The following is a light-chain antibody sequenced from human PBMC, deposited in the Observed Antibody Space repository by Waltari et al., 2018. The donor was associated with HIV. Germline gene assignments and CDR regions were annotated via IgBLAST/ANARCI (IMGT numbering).Light chain of an antibody. CDR2: NNN. Sequence: TQPPSISGNPGPKVNISCSGGMSNVGINTVSWYHHVPGAAPRVVAFNNNQRPSGVPQRFSASKSGTSASLVISGLQSDDEGDYYCAAWDDSVNGLFGGGTKVTVL. V-gene: IGLV1-44*01. CDR3: AAWDDSVNGL. CDR1: MSNVGINT. J-gene: IGLJ3*02.